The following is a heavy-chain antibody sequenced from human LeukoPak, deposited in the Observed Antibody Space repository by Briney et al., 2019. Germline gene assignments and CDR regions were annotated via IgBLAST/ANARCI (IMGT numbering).Heavy chain of an antibody. CDR2: ISSSGSTI. Sequence: GGSLRLSCAASGFTFSSYEMNWVRQAPGKGLEWVSYISSSGSTIYYADSVKGRFTISRDNAKNTLYLQMNSLRAEDTAVYYCARGGGRSSSSWYYYYYMDVWGKGTTVTISS. D-gene: IGHD6-13*01. V-gene: IGHV3-48*03. CDR3: ARGGGRSSSSWYYYYYMDV. CDR1: GFTFSSYE. J-gene: IGHJ6*03.